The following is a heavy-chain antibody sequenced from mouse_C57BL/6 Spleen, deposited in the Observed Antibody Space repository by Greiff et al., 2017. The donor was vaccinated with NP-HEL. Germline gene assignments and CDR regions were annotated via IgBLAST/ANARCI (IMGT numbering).Heavy chain of an antibody. CDR3: TRWEGNYEPFDY. V-gene: IGHV1-15*01. CDR1: GYTFTDYE. J-gene: IGHJ2*01. Sequence: QVQLKESGAELVRPGASVTLSCKASGYTFTDYEMHWVKQTPVHGLEWIGAIDPETGGTAYNQKFKGKAILTADKSSSTAYMELRSLTSEDSAVYYCTRWEGNYEPFDYGGQGTTLTVSS. CDR2: IDPETGGT. D-gene: IGHD2-1*01.